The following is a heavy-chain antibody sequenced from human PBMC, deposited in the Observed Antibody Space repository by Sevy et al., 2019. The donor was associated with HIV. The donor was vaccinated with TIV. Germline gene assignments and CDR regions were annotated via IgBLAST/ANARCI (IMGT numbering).Heavy chain of an antibody. CDR2: IFHSGLT. D-gene: IGHD6-19*01. V-gene: IGHV4-4*02. J-gene: IGHJ3*02. Sequence: SETLSLTCTVSGDSISSSNWWGWDRQPPGMGLEWIGEIFHSGLTNYNPSLKSRVSISVDRIKNQFSLNLNSVTAADAAIYYCARVGWSFQEPEGFDIWGQGTTVTVSS. CDR3: ARVGWSFQEPEGFDI. CDR1: GDSISSSNW.